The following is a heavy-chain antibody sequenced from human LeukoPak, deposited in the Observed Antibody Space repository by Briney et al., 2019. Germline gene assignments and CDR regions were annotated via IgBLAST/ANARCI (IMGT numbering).Heavy chain of an antibody. V-gene: IGHV3-33*01. D-gene: IGHD3-22*01. Sequence: GRSLRLSCAASGFTFSSYGMHWVRQAPGKGLEWVAVIWYDGSNKYYADSVKGRFTISRDNSKNTLYLQMNSLRAEDMAVYYCARVRRYYDSSGQFDYWGQGTLVTVSS. J-gene: IGHJ4*02. CDR1: GFTFSSYG. CDR3: ARVRRYYDSSGQFDY. CDR2: IWYDGSNK.